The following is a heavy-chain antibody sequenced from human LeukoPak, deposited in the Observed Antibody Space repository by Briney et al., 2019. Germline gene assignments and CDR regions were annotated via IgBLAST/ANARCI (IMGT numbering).Heavy chain of an antibody. CDR1: GFTFSSYA. CDR3: ARAVVVVAAGDY. V-gene: IGHV3-30-3*01. J-gene: IGHJ4*02. D-gene: IGHD2-15*01. Sequence: GRSLRLSCAASGFTFSSYAMHWVRQAPGKGLEWVAVISYDGSNKYYADSVKGRFTISRDSSKNTLYLQMNSLRAEDTAVYYCARAVVVVAAGDYWGQGTLVTVSS. CDR2: ISYDGSNK.